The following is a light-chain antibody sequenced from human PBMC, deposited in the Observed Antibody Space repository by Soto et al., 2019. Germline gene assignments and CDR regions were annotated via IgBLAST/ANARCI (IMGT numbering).Light chain of an antibody. J-gene: IGKJ1*01. CDR3: QQYKSYET. CDR1: QGISSY. CDR2: KAS. V-gene: IGKV1-8*01. Sequence: AIRMKQSPSSLSASTGDRVTITFRASQGISSYLAWYQQKPGKTPKLLIYKASTLESGAPSRFSGSGSGTEFTLTISSLQPDDFGTYYCQQYKSYETFGQGTKVDI.